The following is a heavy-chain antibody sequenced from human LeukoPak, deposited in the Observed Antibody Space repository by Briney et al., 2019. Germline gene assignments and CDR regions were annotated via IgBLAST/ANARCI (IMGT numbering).Heavy chain of an antibody. CDR2: IYYSGST. D-gene: IGHD3-10*01. V-gene: IGHV4-30-4*08. J-gene: IGHJ4*02. Sequence: SQTLSLTCTVSGGSISSGDYYWSWVRQPPGKGLEWIGYIYYSGSTYYNPSLKSRVTISVDTSKNQFSLKLSSVTAADTAVYYCARGALWGNYNFDYWGQGTLVTVSS. CDR1: GGSISSGDYY. CDR3: ARGALWGNYNFDY.